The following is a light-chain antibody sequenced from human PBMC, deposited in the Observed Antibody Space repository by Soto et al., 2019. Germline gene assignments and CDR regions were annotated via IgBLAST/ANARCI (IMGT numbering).Light chain of an antibody. V-gene: IGKV3-11*01. CDR1: QSVSNN. Sequence: GERATLFCRASQSVSNNLFSYLQKPGLAPRILIYHTSKKPTGIPARFSGSGSGSDFTLTIDSLEPEDFAVYYCQQRNDWPITGGQGTGLESK. CDR2: HTS. CDR3: QQRNDWPIT. J-gene: IGKJ5*01.